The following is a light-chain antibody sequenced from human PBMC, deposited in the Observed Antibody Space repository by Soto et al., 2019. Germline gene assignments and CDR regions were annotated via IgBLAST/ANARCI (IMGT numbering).Light chain of an antibody. Sequence: QSALTQPASVSGSPGQSITISCTGTSRDVGGHNYVSWYQQHPGKAPKLMIYDVSNRPSGVSDRFSGSKSGNTASLTISGLQADDEDDYYCGSFTSSNTVVFGGGTKLTVL. J-gene: IGLJ2*01. V-gene: IGLV2-14*01. CDR1: SRDVGGHNY. CDR3: GSFTSSNTVV. CDR2: DVS.